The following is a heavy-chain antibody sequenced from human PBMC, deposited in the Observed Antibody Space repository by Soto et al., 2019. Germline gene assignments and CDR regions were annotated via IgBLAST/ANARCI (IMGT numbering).Heavy chain of an antibody. J-gene: IGHJ6*02. CDR3: AREVGFPYYYGMDV. V-gene: IGHV3-21*01. CDR2: ISSSSSYI. Sequence: SLRLSCAASGFTFSSYSMNWVHQAPGKGLEWVSSISSSSSYIYYADSVKGRFTISRDNAKNSLYLQMNSLRAEDTAVYYCAREVGFPYYYGMDVWGQGTTVTVSS. D-gene: IGHD3-10*01. CDR1: GFTFSSYS.